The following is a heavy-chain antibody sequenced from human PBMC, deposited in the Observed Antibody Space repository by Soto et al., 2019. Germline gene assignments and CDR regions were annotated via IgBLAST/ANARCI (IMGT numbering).Heavy chain of an antibody. J-gene: IGHJ6*02. CDR1: GGSISSSNW. D-gene: IGHD1-26*01. CDR2: IYHSGST. CDR3: ARASGSYYYGMDV. Sequence: QVQLQESGPGLVKPSGTLSLTCAVSGGSISSSNWWSWVRQPPGKGLEWIGEIYHSGSTNYNPSLNSRLAISVDKSKSHFSLKLSSVTAAATAVYYCARASGSYYYGMDVWGQGTTVTVSS. V-gene: IGHV4-4*02.